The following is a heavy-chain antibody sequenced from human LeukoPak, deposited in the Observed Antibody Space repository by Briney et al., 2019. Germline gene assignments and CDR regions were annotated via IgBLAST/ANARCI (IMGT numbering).Heavy chain of an antibody. CDR2: IYYSGST. D-gene: IGHD3-3*01. V-gene: IGHV4-59*01. CDR1: GGSISSYY. CDR3: ARFISYYDFWSAYSRGDAFDI. J-gene: IGHJ3*02. Sequence: SETLSLTCTVSGGSISSYYWSWIRQPPGKGLEWIGYIYYSGSTNYNPSLKSRVTISVDTSKNQFSLKLSSVITADTAVYYCARFISYYDFWSAYSRGDAFDIWGQGTMVTVSS.